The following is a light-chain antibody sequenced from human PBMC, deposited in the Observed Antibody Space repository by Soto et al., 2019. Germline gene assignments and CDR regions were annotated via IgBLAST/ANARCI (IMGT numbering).Light chain of an antibody. CDR1: QTVNANF. CDR3: QQYNNWPPWT. Sequence: EIVLTQSPGTLSLSPGERATLYCRSSQTVNANFLAWYQQKPGQAPRLLIYGVSNRAPGIPDRFSGSGSGTDITLTISRLEPEDFAVYYCQQYNNWPPWTFGQGTKVDIK. V-gene: IGKV3-20*01. CDR2: GVS. J-gene: IGKJ1*01.